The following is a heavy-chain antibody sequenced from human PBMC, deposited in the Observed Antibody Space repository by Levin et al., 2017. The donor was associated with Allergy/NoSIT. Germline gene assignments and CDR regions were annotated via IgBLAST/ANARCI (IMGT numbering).Heavy chain of an antibody. CDR2: INPLNGGI. CDR1: GYSFTDFY. CDR3: ARSLVGANFDF. V-gene: IGHV1-2*02. J-gene: IGHJ4*01. D-gene: IGHD1-26*01. Sequence: ASVKVSCKASGYSFTDFYIHWVRQAPGLGLEWMGLINPLNGGIKYAPKFQGRVTMTRDTPMTTAYMELTNLRSDDTAVYYCARSLVGANFDFWGQGTLVTVSS.